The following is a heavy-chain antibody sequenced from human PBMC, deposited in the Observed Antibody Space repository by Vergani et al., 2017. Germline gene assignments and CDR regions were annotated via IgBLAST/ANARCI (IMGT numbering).Heavy chain of an antibody. J-gene: IGHJ4*02. Sequence: QVQLVESGGGVVQPGRSLRLSCAASGFTFSSYGMHWVRQAPGKGLEWVAVISYDGSNKYYADPVKGRFTISRDNSKNTLYLQMNSLRAEDTAVYYCANGVSDSSGYYDYWGQGTLVTVSS. CDR2: ISYDGSNK. V-gene: IGHV3-30*18. D-gene: IGHD3-22*01. CDR1: GFTFSSYG. CDR3: ANGVSDSSGYYDY.